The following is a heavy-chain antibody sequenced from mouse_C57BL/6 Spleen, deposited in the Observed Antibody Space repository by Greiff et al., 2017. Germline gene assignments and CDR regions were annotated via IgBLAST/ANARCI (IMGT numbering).Heavy chain of an antibody. J-gene: IGHJ4*01. V-gene: IGHV1-76*01. CDR3: ARGDDALYAMDY. CDR1: GYTFTDYY. CDR2: IYPGSGNT. D-gene: IGHD2-12*01. Sequence: QVQLQQSGAELVRPGASVKLSCKASGYTFTDYYINWVKQRPGQGLEWIARIYPGSGNTYYNEKFEGKATLTAEKSSSTAYMQLSSLTSEDSAVYFCARGDDALYAMDYWGQGTSVTVSS.